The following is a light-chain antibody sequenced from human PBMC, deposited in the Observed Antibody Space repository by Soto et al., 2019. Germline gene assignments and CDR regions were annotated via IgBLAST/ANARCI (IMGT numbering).Light chain of an antibody. Sequence: QLVLTQSPSASASLGASVRLTCTLSSGHSNYAIAWYQQQPEKGPRYLMKLNSDGSHYKGDGIPDRFSGSSSGAERYLTISSLQSEDEADYYCQTWGTGIHVFGGGTKLTVL. CDR2: LNSDGSH. CDR1: SGHSNYA. CDR3: QTWGTGIHV. V-gene: IGLV4-69*01. J-gene: IGLJ2*01.